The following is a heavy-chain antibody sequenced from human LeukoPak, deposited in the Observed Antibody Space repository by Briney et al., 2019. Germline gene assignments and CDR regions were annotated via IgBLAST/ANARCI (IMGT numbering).Heavy chain of an antibody. Sequence: PSQTLSLTCTVSGDSISSGDYYWSWIRQPPGKGLEWIGYIYYSGSTNYNPSLKSRVTISVDTSKNQFSLKLSSVTAADTAVYYCGLSHGYYYYMDVWGKGTTVTVSS. CDR1: GDSISSGDYY. CDR2: IYYSGST. CDR3: GLSHGYYYYMDV. V-gene: IGHV4-61*08. J-gene: IGHJ6*03.